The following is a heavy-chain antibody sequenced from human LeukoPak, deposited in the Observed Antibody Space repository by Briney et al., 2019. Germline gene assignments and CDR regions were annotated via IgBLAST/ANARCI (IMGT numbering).Heavy chain of an antibody. J-gene: IGHJ4*02. V-gene: IGHV1-69*05. D-gene: IGHD2-15*01. CDR2: IIPIFGTA. CDR3: ARDRGYCSGGSCSAKDY. CDR1: GGTFSSYA. Sequence: SVKVSCKASGGTFSSYAISWVRQAPGQGLEWMGRIIPIFGTANYAQKFQGRVTITTDESTSTASMELSSLRSEDTAVYYCARDRGYCSGGSCSAKDYWGQGTLVTVSS.